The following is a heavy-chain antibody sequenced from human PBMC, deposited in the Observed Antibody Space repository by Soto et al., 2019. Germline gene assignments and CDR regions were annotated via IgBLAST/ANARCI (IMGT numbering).Heavy chain of an antibody. CDR2: IFWDDDK. CDR3: AQLPWEEMWPGAPVVN. Sequence: SGPTLVNPTQTLTLTCTFSGFSLSTSGVGVGWIRQPPGKALEWLGIIFWDDDKRYRPSLKRRLSITKDTSKNQLVLTMTNMDSVDTATYYCAQLPWEEMWPGAPVVNCAQGTPVTVSS. V-gene: IGHV2-5*02. CDR1: GFSLSTSGVG. D-gene: IGHD1-26*01. J-gene: IGHJ4*02.